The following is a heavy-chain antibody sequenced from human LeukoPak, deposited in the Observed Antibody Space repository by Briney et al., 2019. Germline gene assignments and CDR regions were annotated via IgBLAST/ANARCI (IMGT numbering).Heavy chain of an antibody. CDR3: ARAQRGYCSSTSCYYVWFDP. V-gene: IGHV4-61*02. D-gene: IGHD2-2*01. J-gene: IGHJ5*02. CDR1: GGSISSGSYY. CDR2: IYTSGST. Sequence: SETLSLTCTVSGGSISSGSYYWSWIRQPAGKGLEWIGRIYTSGSTNYNPSLKSRVTLSVDASKNQFSLKLSSVTAADTAVYYCARAQRGYCSSTSCYYVWFDPWGQGTLVTVSS.